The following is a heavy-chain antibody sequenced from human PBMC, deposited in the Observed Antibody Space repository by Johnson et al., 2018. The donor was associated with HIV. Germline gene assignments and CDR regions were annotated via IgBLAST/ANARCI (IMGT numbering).Heavy chain of an antibody. Sequence: MLLVESGGDLVQPGGSLRLSCAASGFTFSSYDMHWVRQATGKGLEWVSAIGTAGDTYYPGSVKGRFTISRDNSKNTLYLQMNSLRAEDTAVYYCARGVKQQLSVVDAFDIWGQGTMVTVSS. J-gene: IGHJ3*02. CDR1: GFTFSSYD. CDR2: IGTAGDT. D-gene: IGHD6-13*01. CDR3: ARGVKQQLSVVDAFDI. V-gene: IGHV3-13*01.